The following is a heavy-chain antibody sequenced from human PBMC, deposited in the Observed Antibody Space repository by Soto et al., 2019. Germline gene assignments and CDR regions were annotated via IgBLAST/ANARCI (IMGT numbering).Heavy chain of an antibody. CDR3: AKDAPPRTYYYDSSGYLDAFDF. V-gene: IGHV3-23*01. J-gene: IGHJ3*01. D-gene: IGHD3-22*01. CDR1: GFTFSSYA. Sequence: GGSLRLSCAASGFTFSSYAMSWVRQAPGKGLEWVSAISGSGGSTYYADSVKGRFTISRDNSKNTLYLQMNSLRAEDTAVYYCAKDAPPRTYYYDSSGYLDAFDFWGQGTMVTVSS. CDR2: ISGSGGST.